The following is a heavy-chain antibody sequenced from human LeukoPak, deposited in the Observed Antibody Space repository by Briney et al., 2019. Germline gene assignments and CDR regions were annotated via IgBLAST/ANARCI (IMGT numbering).Heavy chain of an antibody. V-gene: IGHV3-23*01. D-gene: IGHD1-26*01. Sequence: GESLRLSCAASGFTHSSYAMSWVRQAPGKGLEWVSDISGCGGSTYYAESVKGRFTISRDNSQNTLYVQMNSLRAEDTAVYYCAKDAPVGTTKGVDYWGQGTLVTVSS. CDR1: GFTHSSYA. J-gene: IGHJ4*02. CDR2: ISGCGGST. CDR3: AKDAPVGTTKGVDY.